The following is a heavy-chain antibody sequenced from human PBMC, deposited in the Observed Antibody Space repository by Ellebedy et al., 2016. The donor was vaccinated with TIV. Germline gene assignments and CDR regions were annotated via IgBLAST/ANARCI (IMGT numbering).Heavy chain of an antibody. D-gene: IGHD3-22*01. J-gene: IGHJ5*02. V-gene: IGHV3-48*03. CDR3: ARDIHYYDSSGYYFWFDP. Sequence: PGGSLRLSCAASGFTFSSYEMNWVRQAPGKGLEWVSYISSSGSTIYCADSVKGRFTISRDNAKNSLYLQMNSLRAEDTAVYYCARDIHYYDSSGYYFWFDPWGQGTLVTVSS. CDR2: ISSSGSTI. CDR1: GFTFSSYE.